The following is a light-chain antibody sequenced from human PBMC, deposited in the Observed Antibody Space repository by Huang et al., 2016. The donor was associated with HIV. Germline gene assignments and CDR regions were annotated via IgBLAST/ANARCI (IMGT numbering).Light chain of an antibody. CDR2: ATS. Sequence: EIVMTQSPATLSVSPGETVALPCRASQGLSGNLAWYQHKPGQTPRLLVYATSIRAAGVPGRFSGSGSGSEFTLTISSLLSEDSAVYYCQHYNDWPRTFGQGTKLEIK. J-gene: IGKJ2*01. V-gene: IGKV3D-15*01. CDR3: QHYNDWPRT. CDR1: QGLSGN.